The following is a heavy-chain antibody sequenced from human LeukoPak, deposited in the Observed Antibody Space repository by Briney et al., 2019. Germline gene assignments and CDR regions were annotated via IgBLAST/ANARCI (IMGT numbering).Heavy chain of an antibody. Sequence: SETLSLTCTVSGGSISSSSYYWGWIRQPPGKGLEWIGSIYYSGSTYYNPSLKSRVTISVDTSKNQFSLKLSSVTAADTAVYYCARRVTSNEGFLEWLLTNEGRVFEDVWGKGTTVTVSS. CDR1: GGSISSSSYY. CDR3: ARRVTSNEGFLEWLLTNEGRVFEDV. V-gene: IGHV4-39*01. D-gene: IGHD3-3*01. J-gene: IGHJ6*04. CDR2: IYYSGST.